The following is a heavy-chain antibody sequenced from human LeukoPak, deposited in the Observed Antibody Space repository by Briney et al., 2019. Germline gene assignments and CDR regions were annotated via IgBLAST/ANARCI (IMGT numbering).Heavy chain of an antibody. J-gene: IGHJ4*02. V-gene: IGHV3-23*01. Sequence: GGSLRLSCAASGFTFSSYAMSWVRQAPGKGLEWVSAISGSGGSTYYADSVKGRFTISRDNSKNTLYLQMDSLRAEDTVVYYCAKPGSSSWYGDYFDYWGQGTLVTVSS. CDR3: AKPGSSSWYGDYFDY. CDR1: GFTFSSYA. D-gene: IGHD6-13*01. CDR2: ISGSGGST.